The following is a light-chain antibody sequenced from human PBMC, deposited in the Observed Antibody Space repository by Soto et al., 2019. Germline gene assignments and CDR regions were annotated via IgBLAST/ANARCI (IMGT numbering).Light chain of an antibody. V-gene: IGKV3-20*01. CDR2: GAS. CDR3: QHFGNPPRGVT. J-gene: IGKJ5*01. Sequence: EIVLTQSPGTLSLSPGERATLSCRASQSVSLSYLAWYQQKPGQAPRLLLYGASNRATGIPDRFSGTGSGTDFTLTISRLEPEDFAVYYCQHFGNPPRGVTFGQGTRLEIK. CDR1: QSVSLSY.